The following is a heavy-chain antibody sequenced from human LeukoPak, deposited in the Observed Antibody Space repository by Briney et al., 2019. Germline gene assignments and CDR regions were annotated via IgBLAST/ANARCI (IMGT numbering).Heavy chain of an antibody. CDR1: GFTFGSFW. D-gene: IGHD2-15*01. V-gene: IGHV3-7*01. CDR2: INQDGTEK. Sequence: GGSLRLSCAASGFTFGSFWMSWVRQAPGKGLEWVANINQDGTEKYYVDSVKGRFTISRDNAKKSLYLHMNSLRAEDTAVYFCASGNYFDSWGQGTLVAVSS. J-gene: IGHJ4*02. CDR3: ASGNYFDS.